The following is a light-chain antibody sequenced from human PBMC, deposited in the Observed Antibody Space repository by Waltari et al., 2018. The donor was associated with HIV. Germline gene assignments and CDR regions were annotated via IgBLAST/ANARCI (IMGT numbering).Light chain of an antibody. CDR3: AAWDDSLNGHVV. V-gene: IGLV1-44*01. CDR2: SNN. Sequence: QSVLTQPPSASGTPGQRVTISCYGSSSNIGSNTVNWYQHLPGTAPKLLIYSNNQRPSGVPDRFSGSKSGTSASLAISGLQSEDEADYYCAAWDDSLNGHVVFGGGTKLTVL. CDR1: SSNIGSNT. J-gene: IGLJ2*01.